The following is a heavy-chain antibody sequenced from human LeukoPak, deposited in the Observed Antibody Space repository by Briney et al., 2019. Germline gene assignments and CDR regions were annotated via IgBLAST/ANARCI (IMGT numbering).Heavy chain of an antibody. Sequence: ASVKVSCKASGYTFTNYAVHWVRRAAGQGLEWMGWITPGGGTNYPQRFQGRVAITWDTSITTAYMDLSRLTSDDTAVYYCTRDRDGDGFAYFDYWGQGALVTVSS. V-gene: IGHV1-2*02. CDR1: GYTFTNYA. CDR2: ITPGGGT. CDR3: TRDRDGDGFAYFDY. J-gene: IGHJ4*02. D-gene: IGHD5-24*01.